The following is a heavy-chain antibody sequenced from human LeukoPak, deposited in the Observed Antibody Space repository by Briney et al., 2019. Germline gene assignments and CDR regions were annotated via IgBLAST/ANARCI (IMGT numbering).Heavy chain of an antibody. Sequence: GGSLRLSCTASGFTFSTYAMSWVRQAPGKGLEWVSAISDSGRDVSYADSVKGRFTISRDNSENTFFLEMNSLRAEDTAVYYCAKDIEDIVVVPAAAFDIWGQGTMVTVSS. CDR1: GFTFSTYA. V-gene: IGHV3-23*01. CDR2: ISDSGRDV. D-gene: IGHD2-2*01. CDR3: AKDIEDIVVVPAAAFDI. J-gene: IGHJ3*02.